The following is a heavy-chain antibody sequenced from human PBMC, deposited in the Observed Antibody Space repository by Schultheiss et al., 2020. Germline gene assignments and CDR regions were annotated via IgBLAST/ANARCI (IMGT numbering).Heavy chain of an antibody. Sequence: GGSLRLSCAASGFTFSSYAMSWVRQAPGKGLEWVSAISGSGGSTYYADSVKGRFIISRDNAKNSLYLQMNSLRAEDTAVYYCARSADGAAAGTRWGQGTLVTVSS. V-gene: IGHV3-23*01. CDR1: GFTFSSYA. D-gene: IGHD6-13*01. J-gene: IGHJ4*02. CDR3: ARSADGAAAGTR. CDR2: ISGSGGST.